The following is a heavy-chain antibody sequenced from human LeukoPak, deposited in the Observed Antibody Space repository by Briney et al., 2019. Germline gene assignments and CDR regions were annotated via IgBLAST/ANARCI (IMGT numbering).Heavy chain of an antibody. V-gene: IGHV3-30*18. D-gene: IGHD6-13*01. CDR2: ISYDGSNK. J-gene: IGHJ4*02. CDR3: AKEEGIAADY. CDR1: GFTFSSYG. Sequence: GGSLRLSCAASGFTFSSYGMHWVRQAPGKGLEWVAVISYDGSNKYYADSVKGRFTISRDNSKNTLYLQMNSLRAEDTAVYYCAKEEGIAADYWGQGTLVTVSS.